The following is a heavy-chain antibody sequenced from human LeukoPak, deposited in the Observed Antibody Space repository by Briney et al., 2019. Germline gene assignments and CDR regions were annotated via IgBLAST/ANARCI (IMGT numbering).Heavy chain of an antibody. CDR3: ARAILATIPYYFDY. V-gene: IGHV4-30-4*08. CDR2: IYYSGST. CDR1: GGSISSGDYY. J-gene: IGHJ4*02. Sequence: PSETLSLTCTVSGGSISSGDYYWSWLRQPPGKGLERIGYIYYSGSTYYNPSLKSRVTISVDTSKNQFSLKLSSVTAADTAVYYCARAILATIPYYFDYWGPGTLVTVSS. D-gene: IGHD5-24*01.